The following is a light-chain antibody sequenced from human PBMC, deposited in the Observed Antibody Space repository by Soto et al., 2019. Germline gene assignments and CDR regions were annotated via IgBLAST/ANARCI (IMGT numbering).Light chain of an antibody. CDR1: QSIGNW. J-gene: IGKJ2*01. CDR2: KAS. V-gene: IGKV1-5*03. CDR3: QQYDSYPYT. Sequence: DIQMTQSPSTLSASEGDIVTITCRASQSIGNWLAWYQQKTGKAPKLLIYKASILQSGVPAMFSGSGSGTEFTLSISSLQTDDFATYYCQQYDSYPYTFGQGTKLDIK.